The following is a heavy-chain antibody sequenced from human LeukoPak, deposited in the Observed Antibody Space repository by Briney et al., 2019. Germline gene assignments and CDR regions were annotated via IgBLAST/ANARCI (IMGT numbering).Heavy chain of an antibody. CDR1: GGSISSYY. J-gene: IGHJ4*02. Sequence: SETLSLTCTVSGGSISSYYWSWIRQPPGKGLEWIGYIYYSGSTNYNPSLKSRISISVDTSKNQFSLKLSSVTAADTAVYYCARGYYYGSGSYYPWGQGTLVTVSS. D-gene: IGHD3-10*01. CDR3: ARGYYYGSGSYYP. CDR2: IYYSGST. V-gene: IGHV4-59*01.